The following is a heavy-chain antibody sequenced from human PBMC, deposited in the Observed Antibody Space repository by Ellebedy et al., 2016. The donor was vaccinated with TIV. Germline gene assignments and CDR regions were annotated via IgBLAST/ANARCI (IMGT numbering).Heavy chain of an antibody. CDR2: IYYSGST. CDR3: ARGSRGAENTYYFDY. Sequence: SETLSLXCTVSGGSITSGGYYWSWIRQHPGKGLEWIGYIYYSGSTYYNPSLKSRVTISVDTSKNQFSLKLSSVTAADTAVYYCARGSRGAENTYYFDYWGQGTLVTVSS. V-gene: IGHV4-31*03. D-gene: IGHD2/OR15-2a*01. J-gene: IGHJ4*02. CDR1: GGSITSGGYY.